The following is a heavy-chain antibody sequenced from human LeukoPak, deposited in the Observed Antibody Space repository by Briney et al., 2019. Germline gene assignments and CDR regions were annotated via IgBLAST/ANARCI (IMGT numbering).Heavy chain of an antibody. D-gene: IGHD6-13*01. J-gene: IGHJ4*02. Sequence: PGRSLRLSCAASGFTFSSYGMHWVRQAPGKGLEWVAVISYDGSNKYYADSVKGRFTISRDNSKNTPYLQMNSLRAEDTAVYYCAKDLFKAAAPDYWGQGTLVTVSS. CDR3: AKDLFKAAAPDY. V-gene: IGHV3-30*18. CDR2: ISYDGSNK. CDR1: GFTFSSYG.